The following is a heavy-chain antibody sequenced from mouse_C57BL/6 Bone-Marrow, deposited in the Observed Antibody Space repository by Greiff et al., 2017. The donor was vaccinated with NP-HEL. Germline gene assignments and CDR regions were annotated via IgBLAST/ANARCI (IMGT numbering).Heavy chain of an antibody. Sequence: QVHVKQPGAELVRPGSSVKLSCKASGYTFTSYWMDWVKQRPGQGLEWIGNIYPSDSETHYNQKFKDKATLTVDKSSSTAYMQLSSLTSEDSAVYYCARSSGLWYFDVWGTGTTVTVSS. CDR1: GYTFTSYW. CDR2: IYPSDSET. CDR3: ARSSGLWYFDV. V-gene: IGHV1-61*01. J-gene: IGHJ1*03. D-gene: IGHD1-3*01.